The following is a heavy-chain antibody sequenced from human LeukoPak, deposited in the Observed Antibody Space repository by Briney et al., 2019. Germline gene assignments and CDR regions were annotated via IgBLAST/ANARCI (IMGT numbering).Heavy chain of an antibody. CDR1: GGSFSGYY. D-gene: IGHD1-26*01. Sequence: SETLSLTCAVYGGSFSGYYWSWIRQPPGKGLEWIGEINHSGSTNYNPSLKSRVTISVDTSKNQFSLKLSSVTAADTAVYYCARLGRYSGSFWGQGTLVTVSS. V-gene: IGHV4-34*01. J-gene: IGHJ4*02. CDR3: ARLGRYSGSF. CDR2: INHSGST.